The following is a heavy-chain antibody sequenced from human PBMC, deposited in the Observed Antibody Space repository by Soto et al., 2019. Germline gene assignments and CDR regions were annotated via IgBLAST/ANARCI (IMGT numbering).Heavy chain of an antibody. J-gene: IGHJ5*02. CDR2: INHSGST. CDR3: ARGGDIVVVPAAIEPAVWFDP. Sequence: SETLSLTCAVYVGSFSGYYWSWIRQPPGKGLEWIGEINHSGSTNYNPSLKSRVTISVDTSKNQFSLKLSSVTAADTAVYYCARGGDIVVVPAAIEPAVWFDPWGQGTLVTVSS. CDR1: VGSFSGYY. D-gene: IGHD2-2*01. V-gene: IGHV4-34*01.